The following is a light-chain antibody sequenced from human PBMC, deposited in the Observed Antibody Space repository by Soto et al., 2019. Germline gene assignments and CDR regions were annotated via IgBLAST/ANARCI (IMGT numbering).Light chain of an antibody. CDR3: QQYNNWPLT. V-gene: IGKV3-15*01. CDR2: GPS. CDR1: QSVGSN. Sequence: ERVMTQSPATLSLSPGERTTLSCRASQSVGSNLAWYQQRPGQAPRLLIYGPSTRATGIPARFSGSGSETEFTLTISSLQSEDFAVYFCQQYNNWPLTFGGGTKVDIK. J-gene: IGKJ4*01.